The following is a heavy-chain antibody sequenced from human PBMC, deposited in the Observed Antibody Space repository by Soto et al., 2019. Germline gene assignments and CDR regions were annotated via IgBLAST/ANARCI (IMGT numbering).Heavy chain of an antibody. D-gene: IGHD1-1*01. Sequence: PGGSLRLSCAAPAFSFSTSWMHWVRQAPGEGLVWVSRINPDGRTINYADSVKGRFTISRDNAKNTLYLQMNILRVEDTAVYFCATAGNYRFDNWCVGSLVTVSS. CDR2: INPDGRTI. J-gene: IGHJ4*02. V-gene: IGHV3-74*01. CDR1: AFSFSTSW. CDR3: ATAGNYRFDN.